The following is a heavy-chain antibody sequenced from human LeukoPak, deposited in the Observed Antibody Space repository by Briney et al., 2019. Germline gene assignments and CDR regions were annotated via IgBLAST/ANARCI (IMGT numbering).Heavy chain of an antibody. Sequence: PGGSLRLSCAASGFTFSSYAMSWVRQAPGKGLEWVSALSGSGSNTYYADSVKGRFTISRDNSKNTLYLQVNRLSAEDTAVYYCAKDRRPTTVVTYPSDWGQGTLVTVSS. V-gene: IGHV3-23*01. J-gene: IGHJ4*02. D-gene: IGHD4-11*01. CDR3: AKDRRPTTVVTYPSD. CDR1: GFTFSSYA. CDR2: LSGSGSNT.